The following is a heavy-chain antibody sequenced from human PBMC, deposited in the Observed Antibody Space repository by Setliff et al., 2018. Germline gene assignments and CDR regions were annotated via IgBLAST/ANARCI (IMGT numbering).Heavy chain of an antibody. CDR2: INDSGNT. Sequence: SETLSLTCAVYGGSFSSHYWSWIRQSPGKGLEWIGEINDSGNTNYNPSLKSRVTISIDTSKMQLSLELRSVTAADTALYYCTVYNTGSSKDHYWGQGTPVTVSS. CDR1: GGSFSSHY. V-gene: IGHV4-34*01. J-gene: IGHJ4*02. D-gene: IGHD2-8*02. CDR3: TVYNTGSSKDHY.